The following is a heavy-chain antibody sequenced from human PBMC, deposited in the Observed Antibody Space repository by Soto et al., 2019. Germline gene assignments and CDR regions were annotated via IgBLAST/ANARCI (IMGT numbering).Heavy chain of an antibody. J-gene: IGHJ5*02. D-gene: IGHD3-9*01. CDR2: ISGSGGST. CDR1: GFTFSSYA. Sequence: EVQLLESGGGLVQPGGSLRLSCAASGFTFSSYAMSWVRQAPGKGLEWVSAISGSGGSTYYADSVEGRFTISRDNSKNTLYLQMNSLRAEDTAVYYCAKVSAGYYDILTGLSWFDPWGQGTLVTVSS. CDR3: AKVSAGYYDILTGLSWFDP. V-gene: IGHV3-23*01.